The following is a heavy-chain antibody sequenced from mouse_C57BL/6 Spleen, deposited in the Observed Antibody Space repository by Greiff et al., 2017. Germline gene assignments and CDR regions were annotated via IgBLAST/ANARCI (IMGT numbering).Heavy chain of an antibody. V-gene: IGHV1-55*01. Sequence: LQQPGAELVKPGASVKMSCKASGYTFTSYWITWVKQRPGQGLEWIGDIYPGSGSTNYNEKFKSKATLTVDTSSSTAYMQLSSLTSEDSAVYYGARKDYGSRWGAMDYWGQGTSGTVSS. CDR1: GYTFTSYW. D-gene: IGHD1-1*01. CDR2: IYPGSGST. CDR3: ARKDYGSRWGAMDY. J-gene: IGHJ4*01.